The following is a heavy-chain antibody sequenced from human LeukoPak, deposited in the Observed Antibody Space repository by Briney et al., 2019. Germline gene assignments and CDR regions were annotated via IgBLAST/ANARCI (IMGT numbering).Heavy chain of an antibody. CDR2: INHSGST. V-gene: IGHV4-34*01. D-gene: IGHD6-6*01. Sequence: PSETLSLTCAVSGGSFSGYYWSWIRQPPGKGLEWIGEINHSGSTNYNPSLKSRVTISVDTSKNHLSLRLSSVTAADTAVYYCARLSEKLNLFSSSSGFDYWGQGTLVTVSS. J-gene: IGHJ4*02. CDR3: ARLSEKLNLFSSSSGFDY. CDR1: GGSFSGYY.